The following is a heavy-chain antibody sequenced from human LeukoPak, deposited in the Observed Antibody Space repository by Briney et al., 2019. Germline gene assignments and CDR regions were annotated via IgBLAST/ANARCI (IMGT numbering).Heavy chain of an antibody. D-gene: IGHD6-13*01. Sequence: ASVKVSCKASGYTFTSYDINWVRQATGQGLEWMGWMNPNSGNTGYAQKFQGRVTITRNTSISTSYMELSSLRSEDTAVYYCALWEQQLFPSDAFDIWGQGTMVTVSS. CDR1: GYTFTSYD. CDR3: ALWEQQLFPSDAFDI. V-gene: IGHV1-8*03. CDR2: MNPNSGNT. J-gene: IGHJ3*02.